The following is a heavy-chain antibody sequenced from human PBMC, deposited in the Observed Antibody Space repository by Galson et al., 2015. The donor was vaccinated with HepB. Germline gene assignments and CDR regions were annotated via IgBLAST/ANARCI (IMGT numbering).Heavy chain of an antibody. Sequence: QSGAEVKKPGASVKVSCKASGYTFISYGISWVRQAPGQGLEWMGWISTYNGNTNYAQKVQGRVTMITDTSTSTAYMELRSLRFDDTAVFYCVRGGRLGELSSFDYWGQGTLVAVSS. CDR3: VRGGRLGELSSFDY. CDR2: ISTYNGNT. V-gene: IGHV1-18*01. J-gene: IGHJ4*02. D-gene: IGHD3-16*02. CDR1: GYTFISYG.